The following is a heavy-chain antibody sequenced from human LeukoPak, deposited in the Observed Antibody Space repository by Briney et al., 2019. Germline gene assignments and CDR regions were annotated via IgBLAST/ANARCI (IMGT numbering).Heavy chain of an antibody. Sequence: SETLSLTCTVSGGSISSYYWSWIRQPAGKGLEWIGRIYTSGSTNYNPSLKSRVTMSVDTSKNQFSLRLSSVTAADTAVYYCARSGSFSDWFDPWGQGTLVTVSS. CDR2: IYTSGST. CDR1: GGSISSYY. J-gene: IGHJ5*02. V-gene: IGHV4-4*07. CDR3: ARSGSFSDWFDP. D-gene: IGHD1-26*01.